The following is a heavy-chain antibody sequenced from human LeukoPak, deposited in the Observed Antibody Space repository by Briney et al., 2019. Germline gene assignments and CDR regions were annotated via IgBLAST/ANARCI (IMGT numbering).Heavy chain of an antibody. CDR2: INPSGGST. V-gene: IGHV1-46*01. D-gene: IGHD3-10*01. J-gene: IGHJ5*02. CDR3: ARAFAMVRGVISWFDP. CDR1: GYTFTSYY. Sequence: ASVKVSCKASGYTFTSYYMHWVRQAPGQGLEWMGIINPSGGSTSYAQKFQGRVTMTRDMSTSTVYMELSSLRSEDTAVYYCARAFAMVRGVISWFDPWGQGTLVTVSS.